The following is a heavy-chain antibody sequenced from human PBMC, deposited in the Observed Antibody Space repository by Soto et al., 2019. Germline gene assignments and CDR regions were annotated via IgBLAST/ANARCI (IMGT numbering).Heavy chain of an antibody. CDR3: AKDLRLRIPKAFDI. CDR1: GFTFSSYA. J-gene: IGHJ3*02. V-gene: IGHV3-23*01. D-gene: IGHD2-15*01. Sequence: GGSLRLSCAASGFTFSSYAMSWVRQAPGKGLEWVSAISGSGCSTYYAGSVKGRFTISRDNSKNTLYLQMTSLRAEDTAVYYCAKDLRLRIPKAFDIWGQGTMVTVSS. CDR2: ISGSGCST.